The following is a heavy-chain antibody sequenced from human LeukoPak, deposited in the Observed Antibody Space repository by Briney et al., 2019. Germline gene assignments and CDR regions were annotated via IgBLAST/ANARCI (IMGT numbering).Heavy chain of an antibody. J-gene: IGHJ4*02. Sequence: SVKVSCKASGGTFSSYAISWVRQAPGQGLEWMGRIIPILGIANYAQKFQGRVTITADKSTGTAYMELSSLRSEDTAVYYCARGGYSYGEIFDYWGQGTLVTVSS. V-gene: IGHV1-69*04. CDR2: IIPILGIA. CDR1: GGTFSSYA. D-gene: IGHD5-18*01. CDR3: ARGGYSYGEIFDY.